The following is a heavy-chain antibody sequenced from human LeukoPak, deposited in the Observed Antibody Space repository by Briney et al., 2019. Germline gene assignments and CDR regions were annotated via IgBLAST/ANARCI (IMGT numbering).Heavy chain of an antibody. Sequence: SVKVSCKASGGTFSSYAISWVRQAPGQGLEWMGGIIPIFGTANYAQKFQGRVTITADESTSTAYMELSSLRSEDTAVYYCARDSIEYNWNYEGGYYFDYWGQGTLVTVSS. CDR2: IIPIFGTA. CDR1: GGTFSSYA. V-gene: IGHV1-69*13. CDR3: ARDSIEYNWNYEGGYYFDY. J-gene: IGHJ4*02. D-gene: IGHD1-7*01.